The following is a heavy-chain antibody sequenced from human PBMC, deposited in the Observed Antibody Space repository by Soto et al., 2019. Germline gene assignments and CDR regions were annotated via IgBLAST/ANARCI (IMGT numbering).Heavy chain of an antibody. CDR3: VRRHVSATGIDWFDP. Sequence: ASVKVSCKASGYTFTSYGIHWVRQAPGQRLEWMGWINAASGDTKYSPKFQGRVTITRDTSASTAYMELSSLGSEDTAVYYCVRRHVSATGIDWFDPWGQGTLVTVSS. D-gene: IGHD6-13*01. J-gene: IGHJ5*02. CDR1: GYTFTSYG. V-gene: IGHV1-3*01. CDR2: INAASGDT.